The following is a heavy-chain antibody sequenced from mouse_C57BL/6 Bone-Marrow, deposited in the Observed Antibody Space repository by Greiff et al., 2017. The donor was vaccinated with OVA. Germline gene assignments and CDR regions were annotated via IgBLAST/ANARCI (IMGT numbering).Heavy chain of an antibody. CDR2: IDPSDSYT. CDR1: GYTFTSYW. V-gene: IGHV1-59*01. D-gene: IGHD6-5*01. CDR3: ARKGSLPLDY. J-gene: IGHJ2*01. Sequence: VQLQQPGAELERPGTSVKLSCKASGYTFTSYWMHWVKQRPGQGLEWIGVIDPSDSYTNYNQKFKGKATLTVDTSSSTAYMQLSSLTSEDSAVYYCARKGSLPLDYWGQGTTLTVSS.